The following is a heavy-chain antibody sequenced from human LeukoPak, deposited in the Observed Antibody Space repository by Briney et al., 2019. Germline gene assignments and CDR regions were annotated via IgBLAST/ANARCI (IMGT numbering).Heavy chain of an antibody. CDR2: ISGSGGST. V-gene: IGHV3-23*01. CDR1: GFTFSSYA. CDR3: AKPLSSSWSYFDY. J-gene: IGHJ4*02. D-gene: IGHD6-13*01. Sequence: GGSLRLSCAVSGFTFSSYAMSWARQAPGKGLEWVSAISGSGGSTYYADSVKGRFTISRDNSKNTLYLQMNSLRAEDTAVYYCAKPLSSSWSYFDYWGQGTLVTVSS.